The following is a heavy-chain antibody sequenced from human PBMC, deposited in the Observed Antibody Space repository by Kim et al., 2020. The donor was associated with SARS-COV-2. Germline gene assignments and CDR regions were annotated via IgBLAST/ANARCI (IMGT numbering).Heavy chain of an antibody. CDR2: ISYDGSNK. CDR3: AKDPGIAARRGDY. D-gene: IGHD6-6*01. J-gene: IGHJ4*02. CDR1: GFTFSSYG. Sequence: GGSLRLSCAASGFTFSSYGMHWVRQAPGKGLEWVAVISYDGSNKYYADSVKGRFTISRDNSKNTLYLQMNSLRAEDTAVYYCAKDPGIAARRGDYWGQGT. V-gene: IGHV3-30*18.